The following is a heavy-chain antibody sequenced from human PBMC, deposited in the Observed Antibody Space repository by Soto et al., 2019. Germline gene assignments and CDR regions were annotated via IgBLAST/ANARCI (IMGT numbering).Heavy chain of an antibody. J-gene: IGHJ4*02. Sequence: QLQLQESGPGLVKPSETLSLTCTVSGGSISSSSYYWGWIRQPPGKGLEWIGSIYYSGSTYYNPSLKSRVTISVDTSKNQFALKLSSVTAADTAVYYCARRTGGWNCYYFDYWGQGTLVTVSS. CDR2: IYYSGST. CDR1: GGSISSSSYY. D-gene: IGHD1-7*01. V-gene: IGHV4-39*01. CDR3: ARRTGGWNCYYFDY.